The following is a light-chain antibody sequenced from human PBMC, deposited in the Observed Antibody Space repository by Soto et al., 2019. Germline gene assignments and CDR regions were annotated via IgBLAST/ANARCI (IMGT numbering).Light chain of an antibody. CDR2: GNS. V-gene: IGLV1-40*01. CDR1: SSNIGAGYD. J-gene: IGLJ2*01. Sequence: QAVVTQPPSVSGAPGQRVTISCTGSSSNIGAGYDVHWYQQLPGTAPKLLIYGNSNRPSGAPDRFSGSKSGTSASLAITGLQAEDEADYYCQSYDSSLSAYVVFGGGTKLTVL. CDR3: QSYDSSLSAYVV.